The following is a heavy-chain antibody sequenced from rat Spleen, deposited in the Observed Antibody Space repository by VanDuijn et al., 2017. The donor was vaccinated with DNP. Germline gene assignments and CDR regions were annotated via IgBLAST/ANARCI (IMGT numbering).Heavy chain of an antibody. CDR2: LTYDGGST. Sequence: EVQLVESGGGLVQPGRSLKLSCAASEFKFSDYNMAWVRQTPTRGLEWVAYLTYDGGSTYYRDSVKGRFTISRDNAKSTLYLQMNSLRSEDMATYYCARPMDYYSGGFAYWGQGTLVTVSS. J-gene: IGHJ3*01. CDR1: EFKFSDYN. V-gene: IGHV5-22*01. D-gene: IGHD1-1*01. CDR3: ARPMDYYSGGFAY.